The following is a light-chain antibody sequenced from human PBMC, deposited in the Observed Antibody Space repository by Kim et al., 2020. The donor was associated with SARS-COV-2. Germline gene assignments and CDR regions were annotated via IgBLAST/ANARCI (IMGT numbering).Light chain of an antibody. Sequence: QSMLTQPPSVSGAPGQRVTISCTGSRSNFGAGYDVHWYQQLPGIAPKLLVLGNTNRPSGVPDRFSGSKSGTSASLAITGLQAEDEADYYCQSYDRSLGGWVFGGGTKLTVL. CDR3: QSYDRSLGGWV. J-gene: IGLJ3*02. CDR1: RSNFGAGYD. CDR2: GNT. V-gene: IGLV1-40*01.